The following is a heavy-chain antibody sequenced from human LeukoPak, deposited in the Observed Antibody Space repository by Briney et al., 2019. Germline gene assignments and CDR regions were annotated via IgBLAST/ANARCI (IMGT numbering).Heavy chain of an antibody. V-gene: IGHV4-34*01. D-gene: IGHD3-22*01. J-gene: IGHJ3*02. CDR2: INHSGSA. Sequence: SETLSLTCAVSGGSFSGYYWTWIRQPPGKGLEWIGEINHSGSANYNPSLKSRVTISLDRSKNQFSLKLSSVTAADTAAYYCARKEDYYDSSDAFDIWGQGTMVTVSS. CDR1: GGSFSGYY. CDR3: ARKEDYYDSSDAFDI.